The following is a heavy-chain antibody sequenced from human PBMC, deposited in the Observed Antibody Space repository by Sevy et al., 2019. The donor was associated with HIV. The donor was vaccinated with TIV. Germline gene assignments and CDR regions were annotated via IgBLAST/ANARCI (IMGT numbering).Heavy chain of an antibody. Sequence: GGSLRLFCAASGFTVSSNYMSWVRQAPGKGLEWVSVIYSGGSTYYADSVKGRFTISRDNSKNTLYLQMNSLRAEDTAVYYCARDLRAGYASSGRNDYWGQGTLVTVSS. D-gene: IGHD3-22*01. CDR3: ARDLRAGYASSGRNDY. CDR1: GFTVSSNY. J-gene: IGHJ4*02. CDR2: IYSGGST. V-gene: IGHV3-53*01.